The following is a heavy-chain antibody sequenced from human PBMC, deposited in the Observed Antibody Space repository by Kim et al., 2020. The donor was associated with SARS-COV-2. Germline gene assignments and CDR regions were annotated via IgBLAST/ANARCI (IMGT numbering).Heavy chain of an antibody. D-gene: IGHD3-22*01. J-gene: IGHJ4*02. CDR3: ARSYGDYYDSSGYTFDY. V-gene: IGHV4-31*03. Sequence: SETLSLTCTVSGGSISSGGYYWSWIRQHPGKGLEWIGYIYYSGSTYYNPSLKGRVTISVDTSKNQFSLKLSSVTAADTAVYYCARSYGDYYDSSGYTFDYWGQGTLVTVSS. CDR2: IYYSGST. CDR1: GGSISSGGYY.